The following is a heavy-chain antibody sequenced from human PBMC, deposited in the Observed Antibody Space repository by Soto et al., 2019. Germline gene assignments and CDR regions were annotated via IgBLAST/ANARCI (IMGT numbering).Heavy chain of an antibody. V-gene: IGHV1-8*01. Sequence: ASLKVSCHASGYTFTSYYINWVRQATGQGLEWMGWMNPNSGNTGYAQKFQGRVTMTRNTSISTAYMELSSLRSEDTAVYYCARGLLQTYNWNTIHQFDHWGQGTLVTVPS. D-gene: IGHD1-20*01. J-gene: IGHJ4*02. CDR2: MNPNSGNT. CDR3: ARGLLQTYNWNTIHQFDH. CDR1: GYTFTSYY.